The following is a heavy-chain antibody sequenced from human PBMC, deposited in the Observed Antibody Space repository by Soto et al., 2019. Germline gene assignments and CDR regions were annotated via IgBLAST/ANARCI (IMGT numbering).Heavy chain of an antibody. V-gene: IGHV1-3*01. J-gene: IGHJ5*02. D-gene: IGHD6-19*01. CDR1: GYTFTSYA. CDR3: ARGRGIAVAEGGLDP. Sequence: GASVKVSCKASGYTFTSYAMHWVRQAPGQGLEWKGWINAGNGNTKYSQKFQGRVTITRDTSASTAYMELSSLRSEDTAVYYCARGRGIAVAEGGLDPWGQGTLVTVSS. CDR2: INAGNGNT.